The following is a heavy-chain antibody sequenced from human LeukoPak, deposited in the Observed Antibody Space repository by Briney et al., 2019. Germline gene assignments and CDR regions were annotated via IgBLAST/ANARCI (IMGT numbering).Heavy chain of an antibody. J-gene: IGHJ4*02. CDR1: GGTFSSYA. CDR2: IIPILGTA. CDR3: ARAVSVSPDFDY. V-gene: IGHV1-69*13. Sequence: ASVKVSCKASGGTFSSYAISWVRQAPGQGGEGMGRIIPILGTANYAQKFQGRVTITPDESTSTAYMELSSLRSEDTAVYYCARAVSVSPDFDYWGQGTLVTVSS.